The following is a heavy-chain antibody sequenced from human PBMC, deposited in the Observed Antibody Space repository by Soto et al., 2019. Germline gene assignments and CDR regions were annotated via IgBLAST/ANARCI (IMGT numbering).Heavy chain of an antibody. CDR2: ISSSGTGI. CDR3: ARAYSDAFDI. V-gene: IGHV3-11*01. CDR1: GFTVSDYY. Sequence: QVQLVESGGGLVKPGGSLRLSCAASGFTVSDYYMTWIRRAPGKGLEWVSYISSSGTGIYYPDSVKGRFTISRDNAKNSLYLQMSSLRDEDTAVYYCARAYSDAFDIWGQGTMVTVSS. J-gene: IGHJ3*02. D-gene: IGHD2-15*01.